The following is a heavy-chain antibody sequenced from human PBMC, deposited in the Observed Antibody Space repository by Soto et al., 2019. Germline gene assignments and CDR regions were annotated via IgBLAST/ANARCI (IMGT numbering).Heavy chain of an antibody. CDR2: ISGNFGST. V-gene: IGHV3-23*01. CDR1: GFSFSSYA. CDR3: ASRSATVLSLTY. Sequence: PGGSLRLSCVASGFSFSSYAMNWVRQAPGKGLEWVSTISGNFGSTYYADSVQGRFTVSRDNSKNTLYLQMNSLRAEDTAVYYCASRSATVLSLTYWGPGTQVTVSS. J-gene: IGHJ4*02. D-gene: IGHD2-8*01.